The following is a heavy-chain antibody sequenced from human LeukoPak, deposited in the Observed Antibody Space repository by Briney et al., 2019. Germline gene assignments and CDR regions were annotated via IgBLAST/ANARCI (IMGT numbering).Heavy chain of an antibody. V-gene: IGHV3-30-3*01. CDR1: GFTFSSYG. J-gene: IGHJ6*02. CDR3: TREGSLPHPMVRGVMLYYYYYLDI. D-gene: IGHD3-10*01. Sequence: PGRSLRLSCAASGFTFSSYGMHWVRQAPGKGLEWVAVISFDGDNKSYADSVKGRFTISRDNSKNMLYLQMNSLISEDTAVYYCTREGSLPHPMVRGVMLYYYYYLDIWGQGTTVTVSS. CDR2: ISFDGDNK.